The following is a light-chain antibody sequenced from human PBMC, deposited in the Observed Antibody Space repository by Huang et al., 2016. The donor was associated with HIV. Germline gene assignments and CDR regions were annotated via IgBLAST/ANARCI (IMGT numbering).Light chain of an antibody. CDR3: QQHNTWPRT. CDR2: AAS. V-gene: IGKV3-15*01. Sequence: EIVMTQSPATLSVSPGERATLSCRASQRVGSNLAWYQQRRGQAPRLLIYAASRRASGTPARFHGSGSWTEFTLTVSSLQSEDFAVYYCQQHNTWPRTFGQGTRV. J-gene: IGKJ1*01. CDR1: QRVGSN.